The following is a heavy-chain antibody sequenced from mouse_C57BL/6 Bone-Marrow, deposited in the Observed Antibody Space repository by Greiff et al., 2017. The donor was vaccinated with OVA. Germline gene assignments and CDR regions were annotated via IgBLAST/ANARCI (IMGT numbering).Heavy chain of an antibody. CDR3: YYYGSRGYFDV. CDR1: GYTFTSYW. V-gene: IGHV1-7*01. Sequence: QVQLQQSGAELAKPGASVKLSCKASGYTFTSYWMHWVKQRPGQGLEWIGYINPSSGYTKYNQKFKDKATLTADKSSSTAYMQLSSLTYEDAAVYYCYYYGSRGYFDVWGTGTTVTVSS. D-gene: IGHD1-1*01. CDR2: INPSSGYT. J-gene: IGHJ1*03.